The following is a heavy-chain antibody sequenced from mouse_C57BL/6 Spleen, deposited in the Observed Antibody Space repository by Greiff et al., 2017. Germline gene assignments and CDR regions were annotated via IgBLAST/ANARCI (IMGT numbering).Heavy chain of an antibody. V-gene: IGHV1-55*01. CDR2: IYPGSGST. J-gene: IGHJ1*03. CDR1: GYTFTSYW. D-gene: IGHD1-1*01. CDR3: ARRGGSSLYWYFDV. Sequence: QVQLQQPGAELVKPGASVKMSCKASGYTFTSYWITWVKQRPGQGLEWIGDIYPGSGSTNYNEKFKSKATLTVDTSSSTAYMQLSRLTSEDSAVYYCARRGGSSLYWYFDVWGTGTTVTVSS.